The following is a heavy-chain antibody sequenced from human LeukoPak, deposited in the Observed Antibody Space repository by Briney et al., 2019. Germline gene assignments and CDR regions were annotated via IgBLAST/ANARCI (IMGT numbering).Heavy chain of an antibody. D-gene: IGHD6-19*01. CDR1: GYIFTSYW. J-gene: IGHJ4*02. CDR3: ASNHRYQQWLVVY. Sequence: GESLKISCKGSGYIFTSYWIGWVRQMPGKGLEWMGIIYPGDSDTRYSPSFQGQVTISADKSISTAYLQWSSLKASDTAMYYCASNHRYQQWLVVYWGQGTLVTVSS. CDR2: IYPGDSDT. V-gene: IGHV5-51*01.